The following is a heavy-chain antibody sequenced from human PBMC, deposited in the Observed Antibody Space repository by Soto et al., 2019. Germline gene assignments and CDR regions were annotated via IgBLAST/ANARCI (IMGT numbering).Heavy chain of an antibody. CDR2: ISGTGGST. CDR1: GFIFSSYA. CDR3: AKDQPLVGSRRQFDD. J-gene: IGHJ4*02. V-gene: IGHV3-23*01. Sequence: SLRLSRAAYGFIFSSYAMSWVRQAPGKWLEWVSSISGTGGSTYFADSVKGRFTISRDNSKNTLYLQMNSLRAEDTAVYYCAKDQPLVGSRRQFDDWGQGTLVTISS. D-gene: IGHD1-26*01.